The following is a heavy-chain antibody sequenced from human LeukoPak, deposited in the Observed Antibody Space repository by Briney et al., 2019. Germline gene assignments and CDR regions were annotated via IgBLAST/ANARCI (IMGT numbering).Heavy chain of an antibody. CDR1: GYTFTGYY. D-gene: IGHD1-26*01. J-gene: IGHJ4*02. CDR3: ARAGHSGSFVFAY. CDR2: INPNSGGT. Sequence: GASVKVSCKASGYTFTGYYMHWVRQAPGQGLEWIGWINPNSGGTNYAQKFQGRVTMTRDTSISTAYMELSRLSSDDTAVYYCARAGHSGSFVFAYWGQGTLVTVSS. V-gene: IGHV1-2*02.